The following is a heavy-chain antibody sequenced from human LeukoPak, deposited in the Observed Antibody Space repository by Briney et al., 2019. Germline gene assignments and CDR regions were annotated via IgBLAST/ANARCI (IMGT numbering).Heavy chain of an antibody. V-gene: IGHV1-2*02. Sequence: ASVKVSCKASGYTFTGYYMHWVRQAPGQGLEWMGWINPNSGGTNYAQKFQGRVTMTRDTSISTAYMELSRLRSDDTAVYYCARGGGKGAARPWYLDLWGRGTLVTVSS. CDR2: INPNSGGT. CDR3: ARGGGKGAARPWYLDL. D-gene: IGHD6-6*01. J-gene: IGHJ2*01. CDR1: GYTFTGYY.